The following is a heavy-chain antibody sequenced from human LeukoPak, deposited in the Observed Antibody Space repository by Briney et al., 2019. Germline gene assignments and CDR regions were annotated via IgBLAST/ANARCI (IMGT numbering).Heavy chain of an antibody. Sequence: GGSLRLSCVASGFSFRSYWMHWVRQVPGKGLVWVSRVSADGSSTSYADAVKGRLTISRDNAKNTVDLQMSGLRAEDTAIYYCTRDKYGGTFDPWGQGTLVTVSS. CDR2: VSADGSST. D-gene: IGHD2-15*01. CDR3: TRDKYGGTFDP. J-gene: IGHJ5*02. V-gene: IGHV3-74*01. CDR1: GFSFRSYW.